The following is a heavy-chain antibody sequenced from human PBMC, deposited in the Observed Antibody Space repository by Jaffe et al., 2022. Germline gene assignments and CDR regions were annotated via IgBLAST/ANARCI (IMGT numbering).Heavy chain of an antibody. CDR1: GFIFNTYA. V-gene: IGHV3-23*01. CDR2: IDGGSSSK. Sequence: EVQLLESGGGLVQPGGSLRLSCAASGFIFNTYAMTWVRQAPGKGLEWVSAIDGGSSSKYAADPVKGRFTISRDNSKNTLYLQMNSLRAEDTAVYYCAKLSGYYGSGTYHFDSWGQGTLVTVSS. D-gene: IGHD3-10*01. CDR3: AKLSGYYGSGTYHFDS. J-gene: IGHJ4*02.